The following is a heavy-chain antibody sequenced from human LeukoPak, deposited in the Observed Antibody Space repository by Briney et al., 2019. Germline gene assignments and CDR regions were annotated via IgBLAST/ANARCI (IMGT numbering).Heavy chain of an antibody. D-gene: IGHD6-19*01. CDR2: INPNSGGT. Sequence: ASVKVSCKASGYTFTGYYMHWVRQAPGQGLEWMGWINPNSGGTNYAQKLQGRVTMTTDTSTSTAYMELRSLRSDDTAVYYCAREQWLVLSGLTHYYYGMDVWGQGTTVTVSS. J-gene: IGHJ6*02. V-gene: IGHV1-2*02. CDR3: AREQWLVLSGLTHYYYGMDV. CDR1: GYTFTGYY.